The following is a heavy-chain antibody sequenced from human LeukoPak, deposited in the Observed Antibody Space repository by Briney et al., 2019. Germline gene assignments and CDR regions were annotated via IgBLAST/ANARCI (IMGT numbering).Heavy chain of an antibody. J-gene: IGHJ4*02. V-gene: IGHV1-69*06. CDR1: GGTFSSYA. Sequence: SVKASCKASGGTFSSYAISWVRQAPGQGLEWMGGIIPIFGTANYAQKFQGRVTITADKSTSTAYMELSSLRSEDTAVYYCARGYYGILTGYSNWGQGTLVTVSS. CDR3: ARGYYGILTGYSN. CDR2: IIPIFGTA. D-gene: IGHD3-9*01.